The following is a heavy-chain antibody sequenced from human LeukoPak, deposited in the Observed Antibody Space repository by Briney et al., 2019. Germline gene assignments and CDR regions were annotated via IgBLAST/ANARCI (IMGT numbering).Heavy chain of an antibody. CDR1: GYTFTGYY. Sequence: ASVKVSCKASGYTFTGYYMHWVRQAPGQGLEWMGWMNPNSGNTGYAQKFQGRVTMTRNTSISTAYMELSSLRSEDTAVYYCARLNTVLRYFDWLSARNNYYYYGMDVWGQGTTVTVSS. J-gene: IGHJ6*02. V-gene: IGHV1-8*02. CDR2: MNPNSGNT. CDR3: ARLNTVLRYFDWLSARNNYYYYGMDV. D-gene: IGHD3-9*01.